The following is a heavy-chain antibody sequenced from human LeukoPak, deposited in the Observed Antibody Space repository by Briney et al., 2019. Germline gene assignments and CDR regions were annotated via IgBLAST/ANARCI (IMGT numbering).Heavy chain of an antibody. V-gene: IGHV1-18*01. Sequence: ASVTVSCKASGYTFTSYGISWVRQAPGQGLEWMGWISAYNGNTNYAQKLQGRVTMTTDTSTSTAYMELRSLRSDDTAVYYCARVIEYSSHKHYYYYYMDVWGKGTTVTVSS. CDR3: ARVIEYSSHKHYYYYYMDV. D-gene: IGHD6-6*01. J-gene: IGHJ6*03. CDR2: ISAYNGNT. CDR1: GYTFTSYG.